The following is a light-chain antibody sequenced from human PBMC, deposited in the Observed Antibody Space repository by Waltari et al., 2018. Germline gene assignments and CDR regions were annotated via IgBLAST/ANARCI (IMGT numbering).Light chain of an antibody. CDR1: LCISNS. CDR2: AAS. V-gene: IGKV1-NL1*01. Sequence: EIQMTQSQSSLSAPVGDRVTITCRASLCISNSLAWYQHKPGKAPKLLLYAASKLESGVPSRFSGSRSGTDYTLTISSLQPEDFATYYCQQYYTTPSITFGQGTRVEIK. CDR3: QQYYTTPSIT. J-gene: IGKJ5*01.